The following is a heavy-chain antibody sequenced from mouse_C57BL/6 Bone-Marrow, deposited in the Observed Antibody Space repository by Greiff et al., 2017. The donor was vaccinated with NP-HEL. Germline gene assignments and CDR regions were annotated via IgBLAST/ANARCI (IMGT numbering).Heavy chain of an antibody. D-gene: IGHD2-1*01. V-gene: IGHV5-4*01. J-gene: IGHJ2*01. CDR1: GFTFSSYA. CDR2: ISDGGSYT. Sequence: EVQLVESGGGLVKPGGSLKLSCAASGFTFSSYAMSWVRQTPEKRLEWVATISDGGSYTYYPDNVKGRFTISRDNAKNNLYLQMSHLKSEDTAMYYCARDRVYLLWSYCFDYWGQGTTLTVSS. CDR3: ARDRVYLLWSYCFDY.